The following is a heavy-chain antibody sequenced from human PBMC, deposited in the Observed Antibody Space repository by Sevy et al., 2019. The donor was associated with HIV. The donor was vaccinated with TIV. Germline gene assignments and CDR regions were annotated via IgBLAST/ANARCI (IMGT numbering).Heavy chain of an antibody. CDR1: GYTFTSYD. J-gene: IGHJ6*03. Sequence: ASVKFSCKASGYTFTSYDINWVRQATGQGLKWMGWMNPNSGNTGYAQKFQGRVTMTRNTSISTAYMELSSLRSEDTAVYYYARGDCSSTSCYNYYYYYMDVWGKGTTVTVSS. CDR2: MNPNSGNT. V-gene: IGHV1-8*01. CDR3: ARGDCSSTSCYNYYYYYMDV. D-gene: IGHD2-2*02.